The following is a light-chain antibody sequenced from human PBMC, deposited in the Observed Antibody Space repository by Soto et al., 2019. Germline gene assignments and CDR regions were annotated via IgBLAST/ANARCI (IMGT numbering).Light chain of an antibody. CDR3: QKYDRDPPGT. CDR1: QGINNF. J-gene: IGKJ1*01. CDR2: GAS. V-gene: IGKV1-27*01. Sequence: DIQMTQSPSSLSASVGDRVTITCRASQGINNFLARYHHRPGKAPKLLIFGASTLQSGVPSRFSGSGYGTDFTLTISSLQTQDVATYYCQKYDRDPPGTFGQGTKVDIK.